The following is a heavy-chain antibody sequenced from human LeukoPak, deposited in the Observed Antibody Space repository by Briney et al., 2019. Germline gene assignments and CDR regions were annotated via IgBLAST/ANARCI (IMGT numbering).Heavy chain of an antibody. CDR1: GDTFIDYG. CDR3: VRLWDSYFDY. CDR2: IYPIDSNS. D-gene: IGHD3-16*01. Sequence: GESLKISCKTSGDTFIDYGIGWVRQMPGKGLEWIGIIYPIDSNSKYSPSFQGQVTISPDKSINTACLQWRSLKASDTGIYYCVRLWDSYFDYWGQGTLVSVSS. V-gene: IGHV5-51*01. J-gene: IGHJ4*02.